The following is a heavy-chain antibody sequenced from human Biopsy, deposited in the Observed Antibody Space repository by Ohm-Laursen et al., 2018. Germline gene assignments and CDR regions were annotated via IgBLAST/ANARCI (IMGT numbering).Heavy chain of an antibody. CDR2: VHHDGRA. CDR3: ARFIVPSLHCSNGVCPIRWFDP. CDR1: GGTYSGHY. D-gene: IGHD2-2*01. Sequence: SETLSLTCAVYGGTYSGHYWSWIRQPPGKGLEWIGEVHHDGRANYNPSLKSRVTVSGDMSKKQFSLKLSGVTAADTAVYYCARFIVPSLHCSNGVCPIRWFDPWGQGTLVTVFS. V-gene: IGHV4-34*01. J-gene: IGHJ5*02.